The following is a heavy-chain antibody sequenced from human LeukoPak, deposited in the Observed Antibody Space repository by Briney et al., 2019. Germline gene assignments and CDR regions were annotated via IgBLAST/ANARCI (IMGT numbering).Heavy chain of an antibody. Sequence: GGSLRLSCAASGFTFSSYAMHWVRQAPGRGLEWVAVISYDGSNKYYADSVKGRFTISRDNSKNTLYLQMNSLRAEDTAVYYCGTRVAFDIWGQGTMVTVSS. CDR1: GFTFSSYA. CDR2: ISYDGSNK. CDR3: GTRVAFDI. V-gene: IGHV3-30-3*01. J-gene: IGHJ3*02.